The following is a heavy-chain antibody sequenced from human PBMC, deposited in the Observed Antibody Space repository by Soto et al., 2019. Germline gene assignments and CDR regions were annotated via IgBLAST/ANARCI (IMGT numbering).Heavy chain of an antibody. CDR1: GGTFHGYY. V-gene: IGHV4-59*10. J-gene: IGHJ4*02. CDR3: ARSDRTEQKLVGNY. Sequence: PSETLSLTCAVYGGTFHGYYWSWIRQPPGKGLEWIGRIYTSGSTNYNPSLKSRVTMSVDTSKNQFSLKLSSVTAADTAVYYRARSDRTEQKLVGNYWGQGTLVTVSS. D-gene: IGHD6-13*01. CDR2: IYTSGST.